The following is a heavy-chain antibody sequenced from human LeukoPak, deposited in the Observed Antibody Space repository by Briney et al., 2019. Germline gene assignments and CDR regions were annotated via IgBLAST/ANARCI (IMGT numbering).Heavy chain of an antibody. CDR2: ISSSSTYI. D-gene: IGHD5/OR15-5a*01. CDR3: ARDVYRCVSDI. J-gene: IGHJ4*02. V-gene: IGHV3-21*01. Sequence: PGGSLRLSCAASGFTFNSYNMNWVRQAPGKGLEWVSSISSSSTYIYYADSVRGRFTISRDNAKNSLYLQMNSLRAEDTAVYYCARDVYRCVSDIWGQGTLVTVSS. CDR1: GFTFNSYN.